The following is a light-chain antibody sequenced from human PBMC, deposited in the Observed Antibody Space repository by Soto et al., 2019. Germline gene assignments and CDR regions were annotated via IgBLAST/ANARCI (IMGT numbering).Light chain of an antibody. CDR3: QSYDSSLSAAV. CDR1: SSNIGAGYD. Sequence: QSVLTQPPSVSGAPGQRVTISCTGSSSNIGAGYDINWYQQLPGTAPKLLIYANRNRPSGVPDRFSGSKSGTSASLAITGLQAEDEADYYCQSYDSSLSAAVFGGGTKLTAL. J-gene: IGLJ2*01. V-gene: IGLV1-40*01. CDR2: ANR.